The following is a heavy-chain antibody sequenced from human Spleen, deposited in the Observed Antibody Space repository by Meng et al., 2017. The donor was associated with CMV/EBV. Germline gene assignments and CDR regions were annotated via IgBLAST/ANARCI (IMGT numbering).Heavy chain of an antibody. CDR2: VNPNSGGT. CDR3: ARAGVGAASAFDY. CDR1: GYTLTGYY. D-gene: IGHD1-26*01. V-gene: IGHV1-2*02. J-gene: IGHJ4*02. Sequence: ASVKVSCKASGYTLTGYYMHWLRQAPGQGLEWMGWVNPNSGGTNYAQNFQGRVTMTRDTSINTVYMELSSLRSDDTAVYYCARAGVGAASAFDYWGQGTLVTVSS.